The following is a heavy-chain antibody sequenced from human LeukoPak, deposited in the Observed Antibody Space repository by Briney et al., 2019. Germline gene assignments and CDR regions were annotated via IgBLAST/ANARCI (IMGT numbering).Heavy chain of an antibody. CDR1: GYSFANYW. J-gene: IGHJ4*02. CDR2: IYPRDSDI. CDR3: ARPPHTRSWYFFDF. V-gene: IGHV5-51*01. D-gene: IGHD6-13*01. Sequence: GEPLKSSYKTSGYSFANYWIAWVRQMPGKGLEYMGIIYPRDSDIRYNPSFRGQVTISADKSISTAYLQWTSLTASDTAMYFCARPPHTRSWYFFDFWGQGTLVTVSS.